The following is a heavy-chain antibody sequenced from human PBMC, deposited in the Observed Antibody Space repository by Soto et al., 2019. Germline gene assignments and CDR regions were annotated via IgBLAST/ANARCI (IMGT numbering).Heavy chain of an antibody. V-gene: IGHV3-74*01. Sequence: EVQLVESGGGLVQPGGSLRVSCAASGFTFRSHWIHWVRQAPGKGLEWVSRIETDGGGTSYADSVKGRFTISTHNAKNAVYLQMNGLRADDTAVYYCATVFDLWGQGTLVTVSS. CDR1: GFTFRSHW. CDR3: ATVFDL. CDR2: IETDGGGT. J-gene: IGHJ5*02. D-gene: IGHD4-17*01.